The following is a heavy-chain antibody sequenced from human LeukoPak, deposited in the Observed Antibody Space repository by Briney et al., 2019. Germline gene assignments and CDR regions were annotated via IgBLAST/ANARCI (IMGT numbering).Heavy chain of an antibody. J-gene: IGHJ4*02. V-gene: IGHV4-61*02. CDR1: GGSISSGSYY. Sequence: PSENLSLNCTGSGGSISSGSYYWSWLRQPAGKGLEWIGRIYTSGSTNYNPSLKSRVTISVDTSKNQFSLKLSSVTAADTAVYYCARDRRYDTIIDYWGQGTLVTVSS. D-gene: IGHD3-22*01. CDR3: ARDRRYDTIIDY. CDR2: IYTSGST.